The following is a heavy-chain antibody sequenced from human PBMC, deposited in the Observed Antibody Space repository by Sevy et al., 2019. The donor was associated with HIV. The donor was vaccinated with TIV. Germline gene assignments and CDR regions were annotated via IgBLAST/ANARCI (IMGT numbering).Heavy chain of an antibody. CDR2: ISGSGDNT. Sequence: GGSLRLSCGASGFTFSNYAMSWVRRAPGKGLEWVSSISGSGDNTYYADSVKGRFTVSRDNAKNTLYLQMNSLRAEDTGVYYCVKDSRDDNYGLFDYWGQGTLVTVSS. D-gene: IGHD5-18*01. J-gene: IGHJ4*02. CDR1: GFTFSNYA. V-gene: IGHV3-23*01. CDR3: VKDSRDDNYGLFDY.